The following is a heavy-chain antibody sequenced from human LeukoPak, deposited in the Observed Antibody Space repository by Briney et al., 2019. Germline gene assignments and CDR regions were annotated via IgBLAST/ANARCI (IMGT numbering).Heavy chain of an antibody. CDR1: GFTFSSYN. D-gene: IGHD6-13*01. CDR2: ISSSTSYI. J-gene: IGHJ5*02. V-gene: IGHV3-21*01. Sequence: GGSLRLSCAASGFTFSSYNMNWVRQAPGKGLEWISSISSSTSYIYYADSVKGRFTISRDSAKNSLYLHMNSLRAEDTAVYYCARDPPLGSWSSYNWFDPWGQGTLVTVSS. CDR3: ARDPPLGSWSSYNWFDP.